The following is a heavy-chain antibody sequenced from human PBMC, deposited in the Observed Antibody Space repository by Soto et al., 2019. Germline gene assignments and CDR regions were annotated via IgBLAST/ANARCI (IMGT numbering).Heavy chain of an antibody. Sequence: QVQLVQSGAEVKKPGSSVKVSCKASGGTFSSYAISWVRQAPGQGLEWMGGIIPIFGTANYAQKFQGRVTNTADESTSTAYMELSSLRSEDTAVYYCATAYYDFWSGYTVWFDPWGQGTLVTVSS. CDR2: IIPIFGTA. J-gene: IGHJ5*02. D-gene: IGHD3-3*01. V-gene: IGHV1-69*12. CDR3: ATAYYDFWSGYTVWFDP. CDR1: GGTFSSYA.